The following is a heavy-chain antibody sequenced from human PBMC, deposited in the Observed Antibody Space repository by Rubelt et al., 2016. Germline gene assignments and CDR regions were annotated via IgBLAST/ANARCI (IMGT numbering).Heavy chain of an antibody. D-gene: IGHD3-3*01. CDR1: GGSISSSNW. CDR3: ARAAGASYDFLSGYFPFDY. Sequence: QVQLQESGPGLVKPSGTLSLTCAVSGGSISSSNWWSWVRQPPGKGLEWIGEIYHSGSTNYNPSLKCGVTISVDKSKNQFSLKLSSVTAADTAVYYCARAAGASYDFLSGYFPFDYWGQGTLVTVSS. CDR2: IYHSGST. J-gene: IGHJ4*02. V-gene: IGHV4-4*02.